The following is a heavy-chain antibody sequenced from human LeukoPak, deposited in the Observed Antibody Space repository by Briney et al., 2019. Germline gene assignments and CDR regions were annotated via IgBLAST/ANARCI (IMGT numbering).Heavy chain of an antibody. CDR2: IYYSGST. D-gene: IGHD2-8*01. V-gene: IGHV4-59*01. Sequence: SETLSLTCTVSGGSISSYYWSWIRQPPGKGLEWIGYIYYSGSTNYNPSLKSRVTISVDTSKNQFSLKLSSVTAADTAVYYCARVRFPYEAWFDPWGQGTLVTVSS. J-gene: IGHJ5*02. CDR3: ARVRFPYEAWFDP. CDR1: GGSISSYY.